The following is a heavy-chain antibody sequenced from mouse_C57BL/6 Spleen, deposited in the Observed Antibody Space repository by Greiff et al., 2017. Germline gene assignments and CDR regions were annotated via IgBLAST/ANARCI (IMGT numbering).Heavy chain of an antibody. CDR3: ARWETTVVANFDY. Sequence: QVQLKESGAELVKPGASVKISCKASGYAFSSYWMNWVKQRPGKGLEWIGQIYPGDGDTNYNGQFKGKATLTADNSSSTAYMQLSSLTSEDSAVYFCARWETTVVANFDYWGQGTTRTVSS. CDR2: IYPGDGDT. CDR1: GYAFSSYW. J-gene: IGHJ2*01. D-gene: IGHD1-1*01. V-gene: IGHV1-80*01.